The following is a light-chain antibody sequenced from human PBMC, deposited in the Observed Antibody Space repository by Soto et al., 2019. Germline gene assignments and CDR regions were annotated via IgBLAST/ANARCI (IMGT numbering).Light chain of an antibody. CDR1: SSDVGAHNF. V-gene: IGLV2-14*01. Sequence: QAALTQTASVSGSPGQAITISWSGSSSDVGAHNFVSWYQHHPGKAPKLMIYEVSNRPSGVSNRFSGSKSGNTASLNISGLQAEDEADYYCNSYTSSNTYVFGSGTKVTVL. J-gene: IGLJ1*01. CDR2: EVS. CDR3: NSYTSSNTYV.